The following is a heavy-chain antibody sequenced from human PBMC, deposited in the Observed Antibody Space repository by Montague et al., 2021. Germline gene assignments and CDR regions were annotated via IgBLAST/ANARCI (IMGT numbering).Heavy chain of an antibody. CDR2: IYYSGST. V-gene: IGHV4-39*01. J-gene: IGHJ5*02. CDR1: GGSISSSSYY. Sequence: SETLSLTCTVSGGSISSSSYYWGWIRQPPGKGLEWIGSIYYSGSTYYNPSLKSRLTISVDTSKNQFSLKLSSVTAADTAVYFCARVKMGYDPWGQGTLVTVSS. CDR3: ARVKMGYDP. D-gene: IGHD2-8*01.